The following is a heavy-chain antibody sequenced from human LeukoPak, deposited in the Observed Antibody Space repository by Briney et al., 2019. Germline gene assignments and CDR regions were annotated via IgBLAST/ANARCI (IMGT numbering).Heavy chain of an antibody. V-gene: IGHV1-69*04. J-gene: IGHJ4*02. CDR2: IIPILGIA. CDR3: ARDLLYPDEAFDY. Sequence: SVKVSCKASGVTFSSYAISWVRQAPGQGLEWMGRIIPILGIANYAQKFQGRVTITADKSTSTAYMELSSLRSEDTAVYYCARDLLYPDEAFDYWGQGTLVTVSS. CDR1: GVTFSSYA.